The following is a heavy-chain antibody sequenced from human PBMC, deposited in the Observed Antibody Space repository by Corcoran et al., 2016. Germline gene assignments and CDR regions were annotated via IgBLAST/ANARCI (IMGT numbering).Heavy chain of an antibody. CDR1: GFSFSNYA. V-gene: IGHV3-23*01. J-gene: IGHJ4*02. Sequence: EVQLLESGGGLVQPGGSLRLSCVASGFSFSNYAMSWVRQAPGKGLEWASGISNNGGHTYYADSVKGRFTISRDNSKNTLYLQMNSLRAEDTAIDYCANDGGYCSSTTCYLGGHYFDYWGQGTLVTVSS. CDR3: ANDGGYCSSTTCYLGGHYFDY. CDR2: ISNNGGHT. D-gene: IGHD2-2*03.